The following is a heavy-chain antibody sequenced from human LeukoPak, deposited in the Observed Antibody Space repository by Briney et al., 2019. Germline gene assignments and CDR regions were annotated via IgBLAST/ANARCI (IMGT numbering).Heavy chain of an antibody. CDR3: ARAYCGGDCYSRWFDP. CDR2: IYYSGST. D-gene: IGHD2-21*02. Sequence: PSETLSLTCTVSGGSISSSSYYWGWIRQPPGKGLEWIGSIYYSGSTNYNPSLKSRVTISVDTSKNQFSLKLSSVTAADTAVYYCARAYCGGDCYSRWFDPWGQGTLVTVSS. V-gene: IGHV4-39*07. CDR1: GGSISSSSYY. J-gene: IGHJ5*02.